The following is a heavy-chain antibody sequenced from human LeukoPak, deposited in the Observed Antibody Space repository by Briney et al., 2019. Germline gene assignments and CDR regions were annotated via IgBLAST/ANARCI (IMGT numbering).Heavy chain of an antibody. CDR3: ARAASYSSWIDY. V-gene: IGHV4-59*01. Sequence: SETLSLTCTVSGGPISIYYWNWIRQPPGKRLEWIGYIYYSGITNYNPSFKSRVTISVDTSKNQFSLNLSSVTAADTAVYYCARAASYSSWIDYWGQGTLVTVSS. CDR1: GGPISIYY. CDR2: IYYSGIT. J-gene: IGHJ4*02. D-gene: IGHD6-13*01.